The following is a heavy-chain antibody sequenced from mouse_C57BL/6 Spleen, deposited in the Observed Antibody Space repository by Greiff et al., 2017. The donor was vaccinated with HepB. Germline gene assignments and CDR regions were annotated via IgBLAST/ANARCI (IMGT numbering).Heavy chain of an antibody. D-gene: IGHD1-1*01. Sequence: VQLQQSGAELVKAGASVKMSCKASGYTFTSYWMHWVKPRLGQGLEWFAETNPTNGRTYYNEKFKSKATLTVDKSSSTADMLLCAPTFEDSAVYDCAKIKKIVATYIDCWSQGTTHTISS. CDR3: AKIKKIVATYIDC. CDR1: GYTFTSYW. J-gene: IGHJ2*01. V-gene: IGHV1S81*02. CDR2: TNPTNGRT.